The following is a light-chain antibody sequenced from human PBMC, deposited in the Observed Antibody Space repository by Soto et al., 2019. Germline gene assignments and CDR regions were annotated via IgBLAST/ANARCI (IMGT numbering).Light chain of an antibody. CDR3: QQYGSSPPIT. V-gene: IGKV3-20*01. CDR2: GAS. Sequence: EIVMTPSPATLSVSPVEISTLSCMAIQSVSHNYLAWYQQRPGQAPRLLIYGASSRATGIPDRFSGSGSGTDFTLTIRRLEPEDFAVYYCQQYGSSPPITCGQGTRRAIK. J-gene: IGKJ5*01. CDR1: QSVSHNY.